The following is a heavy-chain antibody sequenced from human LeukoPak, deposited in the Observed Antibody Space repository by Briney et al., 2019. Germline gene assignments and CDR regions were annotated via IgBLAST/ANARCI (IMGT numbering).Heavy chain of an antibody. J-gene: IGHJ5*02. V-gene: IGHV4-34*01. D-gene: IGHD3-3*01. CDR1: GGSFSGYY. CDR2: INHSGST. Sequence: SETLSLTCAVYGGSFSGYYWSWIRQPPGKGLEWIGEINHSGSTNYNPSLKSRVTISVDTSKNQFSLKLSSVTAADTAVYYCARRGYDFWSGLNWFDPWGQGTLVTVSP. CDR3: ARRGYDFWSGLNWFDP.